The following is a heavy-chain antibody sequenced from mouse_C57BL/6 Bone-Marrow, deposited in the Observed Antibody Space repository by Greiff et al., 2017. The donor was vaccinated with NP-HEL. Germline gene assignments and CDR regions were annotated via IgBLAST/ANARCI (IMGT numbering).Heavy chain of an antibody. CDR1: GYTFTSYW. V-gene: IGHV1-59*01. CDR2: IDPSDSYT. J-gene: IGHJ4*01. CDR3: ARKRDYYGSSYDYYAMDY. D-gene: IGHD1-1*01. Sequence: QVQLQQPGAELGRPGTSVKLSCKASGYTFTSYWMHGVKQRPGQGLEWIGVIDPSDSYTNYNQKFKGKATLTVDTSSSTAYMQLSSLTSEDSAVYYCARKRDYYGSSYDYYAMDYWGQGTSVTVSS.